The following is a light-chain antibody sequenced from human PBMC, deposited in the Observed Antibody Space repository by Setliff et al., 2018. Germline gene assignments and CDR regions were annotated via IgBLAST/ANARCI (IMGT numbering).Light chain of an antibody. CDR3: SSYTSNGLYV. CDR1: SGDIGSFTF. J-gene: IGLJ1*01. V-gene: IGLV2-14*03. Sequence: QSVLTQPASVSGSPGQSITISCTGSSGDIGSFTFVSWYQQYPDEAPTLIIFEVSDRPSGISDRFSGSKSANTASLTISGLQAEDEADYYCSSYTSNGLYVFGTGTNVTVL. CDR2: EVS.